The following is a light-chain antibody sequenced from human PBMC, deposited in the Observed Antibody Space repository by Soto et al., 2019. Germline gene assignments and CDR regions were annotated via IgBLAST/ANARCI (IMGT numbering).Light chain of an antibody. Sequence: MYQSPATLSVTTGERATLSCRASQSISGTLAWYQQKPGQAPRLLIYGASTRATSFPARFSGSGSGTDFTLTISSLQSEDFAVYYCQQYNNWPWTFGQGTKVAIK. J-gene: IGKJ1*01. CDR2: GAS. V-gene: IGKV3-15*01. CDR1: QSISGT. CDR3: QQYNNWPWT.